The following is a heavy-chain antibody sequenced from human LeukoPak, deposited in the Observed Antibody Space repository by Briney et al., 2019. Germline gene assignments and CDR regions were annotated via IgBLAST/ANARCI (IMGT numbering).Heavy chain of an antibody. CDR3: ASWLAYCGGDCYLYFQH. Sequence: SETLSLTCTVSGGSISSYYWSWIRQPAGKGLEWIGRIYTSGSTNYNPSLKSRATISVDKSKNQFSLKLSSVTAADTAVYYCASWLAYCGGDCYLYFQHWGQGTLVTVSS. CDR1: GGSISSYY. CDR2: IYTSGST. J-gene: IGHJ1*01. D-gene: IGHD2-21*02. V-gene: IGHV4-4*07.